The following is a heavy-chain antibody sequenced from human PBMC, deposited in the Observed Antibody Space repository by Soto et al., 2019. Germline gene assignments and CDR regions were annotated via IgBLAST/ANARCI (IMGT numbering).Heavy chain of an antibody. V-gene: IGHV4-34*01. CDR1: GGSLSRVSDH. CDR3: AYVTGRSWHGGRFDY. D-gene: IGHD6-13*01. CDR2: SNHMGST. Sequence: RSDTRSRTCTVSGGSLSRVSDHWSWIRQPPGKGLEWIGESNHMGSTNYNPSLKTRVTISVDTSQNQFSLNLSSVTAADTAVYYCAYVTGRSWHGGRFDYWGQGTLVTVSS. J-gene: IGHJ4*02.